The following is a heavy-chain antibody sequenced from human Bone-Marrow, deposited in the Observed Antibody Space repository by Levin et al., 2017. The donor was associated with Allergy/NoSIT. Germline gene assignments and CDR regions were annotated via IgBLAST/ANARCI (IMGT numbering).Heavy chain of an antibody. CDR3: ARVWFGEWY. D-gene: IGHD3-10*01. V-gene: IGHV3-48*01. CDR2: ISSSSSTI. J-gene: IGHJ4*02. Sequence: GESLKISCAASGFTFSSYSMNWARQAPGKGLEWVSYISSSSSTIYYADSVKGRFTISRDNAKNSLYLQMNSLRVEDTAVYYCARVWFGEWYWGQGTLVAVSS. CDR1: GFTFSSYS.